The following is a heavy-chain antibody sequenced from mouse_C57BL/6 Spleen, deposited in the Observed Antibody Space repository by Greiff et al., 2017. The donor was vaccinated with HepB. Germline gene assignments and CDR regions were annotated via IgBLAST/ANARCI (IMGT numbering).Heavy chain of an antibody. CDR1: GFTFSSYA. D-gene: IGHD2-3*01. J-gene: IGHJ2*01. V-gene: IGHV5-4*03. CDR2: ISDGGSYT. Sequence: EVKLMESGGGLVKPGGSLKLSCAASGFTFSSYAMSWVRQTPEKRLEWVATISDGGSYTYYPDNVKGRFTISRDNAKNNLYLQMSHLKSEDTAMYYCARNRIYDGYYDYWGQGTTLTVSS. CDR3: ARNRIYDGYYDY.